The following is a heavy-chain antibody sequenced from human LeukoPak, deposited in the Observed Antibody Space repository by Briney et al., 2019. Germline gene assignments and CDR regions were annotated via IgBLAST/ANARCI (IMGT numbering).Heavy chain of an antibody. CDR3: ARGRRTNGVCCSFDY. CDR2: INHSGST. J-gene: IGHJ4*02. Sequence: PSETLSLTCAVYGGSFSGYYWSWIRQPPGKGLEWIGEINHSGSTNYNPSLKSRVTISVDTSKNQFSLKLSSVTAADTAVYYCARGRRTNGVCCSFDYWGQGTLVTVSS. D-gene: IGHD2-8*01. V-gene: IGHV4-34*01. CDR1: GGSFSGYY.